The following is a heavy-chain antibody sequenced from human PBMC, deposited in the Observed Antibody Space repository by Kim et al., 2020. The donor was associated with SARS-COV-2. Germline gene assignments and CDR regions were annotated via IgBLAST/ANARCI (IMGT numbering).Heavy chain of an antibody. Sequence: GGSLRLSCAASGFTFSSYAMSWVRQAPGKGLEWVSAISGSGGSTYYADSVKGRFTISRDNSKNTLYLQMNSLRAEDTAVYYCAKLGGGYSYGYSDAFDIWGQGTMVTVSS. J-gene: IGHJ3*02. D-gene: IGHD5-18*01. V-gene: IGHV3-23*01. CDR1: GFTFSSYA. CDR3: AKLGGGYSYGYSDAFDI. CDR2: ISGSGGST.